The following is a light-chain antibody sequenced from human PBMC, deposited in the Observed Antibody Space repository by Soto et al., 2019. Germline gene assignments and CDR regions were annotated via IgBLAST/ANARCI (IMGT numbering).Light chain of an antibody. V-gene: IGLV1-47*01. J-gene: IGLJ2*01. Sequence: QSVLTQPPSASGTPGQPVTISCSGSNSNLGSNYVCWYQQLPGTAPKLLIYRNNHRPSGVPDRFSGSKSGTSASLAISGLRSEDEADYYCSTWDDSLPGIVVFGGGTKLTVL. CDR1: NSNLGSNY. CDR3: STWDDSLPGIVV. CDR2: RNN.